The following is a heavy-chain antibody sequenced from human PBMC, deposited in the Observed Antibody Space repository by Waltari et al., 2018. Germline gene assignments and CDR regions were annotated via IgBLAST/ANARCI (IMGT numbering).Heavy chain of an antibody. J-gene: IGHJ4*02. CDR3: VLYSSSFLGDC. Sequence: EVQLVESGGGLVQPGGSLRLSCAASGFIFSNYWMHWVRQAPGKGLVSVSHINTDGTITGYADFVKGRFTISRDNAKNTPFLQMDSLTAEDTAVYYCVLYSSSFLGDCWGQGTLVTVSS. V-gene: IGHV3-74*01. D-gene: IGHD6-13*01. CDR2: INTDGTIT. CDR1: GFIFSNYW.